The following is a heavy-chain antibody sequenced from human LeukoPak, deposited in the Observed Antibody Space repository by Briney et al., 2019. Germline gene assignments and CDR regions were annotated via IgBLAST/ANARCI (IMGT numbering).Heavy chain of an antibody. CDR2: IYYSGST. J-gene: IGHJ4*02. CDR1: GCSISSSSYY. D-gene: IGHD3-3*01. CDR3: ARDQNDFWSGYGYY. V-gene: IGHV4-39*07. Sequence: SETLSLTCTVSGCSISSSSYYWGWIPQPPGKGLVWIGSIYYSGSTYYNPSLKSRVTISVDTSKNQSSLKLSSVTAADTAVYYCARDQNDFWSGYGYYWGQGTLVTVSS.